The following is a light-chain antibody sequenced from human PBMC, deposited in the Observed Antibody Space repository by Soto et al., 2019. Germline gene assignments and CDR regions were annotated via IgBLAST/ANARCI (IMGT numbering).Light chain of an antibody. Sequence: EIVLTQSPGTLSLSPGERATLSCRASQTVPRDYLAWYQQKPGQAPRLLISGTSTRATGIPDRFSGSGSGTDFTLTITKLEPEDFAVYFCQQYGDAPRTFGQGSKVETK. V-gene: IGKV3-20*01. CDR1: QTVPRDY. J-gene: IGKJ1*01. CDR2: GTS. CDR3: QQYGDAPRT.